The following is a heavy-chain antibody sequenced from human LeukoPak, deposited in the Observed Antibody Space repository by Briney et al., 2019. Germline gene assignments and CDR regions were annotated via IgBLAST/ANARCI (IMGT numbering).Heavy chain of an antibody. CDR2: MNPNSGNA. CDR3: RRPLQRGSWTQRALDY. J-gene: IGHJ4*02. CDR1: GYTFTSYD. D-gene: IGHD3-10*01. V-gene: IGHV1-8*01. Sequence: ASVKVSCKTSGYTFTSYDISWVRQATGQGLEWMGWMNPNSGNAGYAQRFQGRVTMTRNNSISTAYMELTSLRSEDTAVYYCRRPLQRGSWTQRALDYWGQGTLVTVSS.